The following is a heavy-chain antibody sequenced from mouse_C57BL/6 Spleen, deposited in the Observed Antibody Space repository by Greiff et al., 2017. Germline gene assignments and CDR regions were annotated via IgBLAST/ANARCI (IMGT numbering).Heavy chain of an antibody. CDR3: AFPYYFGSLYAMGY. CDR2: ILPGSGST. CDR1: GYTFTGYW. J-gene: IGHJ4*01. V-gene: IGHV1-9*01. D-gene: IGHD1-1*01. Sequence: QVQLQQSGAELMKPGASVKLSCKATGYTFTGYWIEWVKQRPGQGLEWIGGILPGSGSTNYNEKFKGKAKLTADTSANTAYMQLSSLTTEDSAIYYCAFPYYFGSLYAMGYRGPGTSVTVAS.